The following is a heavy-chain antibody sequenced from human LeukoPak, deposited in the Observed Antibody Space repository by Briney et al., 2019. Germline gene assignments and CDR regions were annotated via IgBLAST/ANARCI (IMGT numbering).Heavy chain of an antibody. CDR1: GGSISSSSYY. CDR3: ARSPGVAVAGNFDY. J-gene: IGHJ4*02. D-gene: IGHD6-19*01. CDR2: TYYSRST. Sequence: SETLSLMRTVCGGSISSSSYYGASIRQPRGKGLGWNGSTYYSRSTYYNPSLKSRVTIFVDTSKNQFSLKLSAVTAADTAVYYCARSPGVAVAGNFDYWGQGTLVTVSA. V-gene: IGHV4-39*01.